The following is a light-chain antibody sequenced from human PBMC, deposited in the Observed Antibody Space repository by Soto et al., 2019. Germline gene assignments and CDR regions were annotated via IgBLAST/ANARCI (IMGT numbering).Light chain of an antibody. Sequence: QYVVTQPPSVSGAPGQSVTISCTGTSSDVGAYNYVSLHQQHPGKAPKLVIYDVTQRPSGVPDRFSASKSGITASLTISGLQAEDEADYYCCSYAAGDSVKFGGGTKVTVL. CDR1: SSDVGAYNY. CDR2: DVT. CDR3: CSYAAGDSVK. J-gene: IGLJ2*01. V-gene: IGLV2-11*01.